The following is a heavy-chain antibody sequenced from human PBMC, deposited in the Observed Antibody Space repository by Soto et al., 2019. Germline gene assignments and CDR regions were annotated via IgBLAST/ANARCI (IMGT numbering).Heavy chain of an antibody. CDR1: GFTFSSFW. J-gene: IGHJ6*02. D-gene: IGHD5-18*01. Sequence: PGGSLRLSCAVSGFTFSSFWMSWVRQAPGKGLEWVANIKQDGSEKYYVDSVKGRFTISRDNAKNSLCLQMNSLRAEDTAVYYCARDLGIQLFLYGVDVWGQGTTVTVSS. V-gene: IGHV3-7*01. CDR3: ARDLGIQLFLYGVDV. CDR2: IKQDGSEK.